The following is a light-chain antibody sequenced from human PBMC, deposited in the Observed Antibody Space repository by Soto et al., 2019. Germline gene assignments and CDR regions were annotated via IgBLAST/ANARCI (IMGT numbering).Light chain of an antibody. J-gene: IGKJ3*01. CDR3: QQYGPPQFT. Sequence: EIVLTQSPGTLSLSPGERATLSCRASQSVSSSYFAWYQQKPGQAPRLLIYGASSRAIVIPDRVSGCGSGIDFTLTSSRLEPEEVAEYYWQQYGPPQFTFGPGTKVEVK. CDR1: QSVSSSY. V-gene: IGKV3-20*01. CDR2: GAS.